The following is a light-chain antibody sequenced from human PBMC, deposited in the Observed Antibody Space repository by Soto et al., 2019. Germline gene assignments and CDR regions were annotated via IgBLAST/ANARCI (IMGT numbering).Light chain of an antibody. CDR2: KAS. V-gene: IGKV1-5*03. CDR1: QSISSW. Sequence: DIQMTQSPSTLSASVGDRVTITCRASQSISSWLAWYQQKPGTAPKLLIYKASTLESGVPPRFSGSGSGTEFTLTISSLQPDDFATYYCQQYDSYSQTFGQGTKVDIK. J-gene: IGKJ1*01. CDR3: QQYDSYSQT.